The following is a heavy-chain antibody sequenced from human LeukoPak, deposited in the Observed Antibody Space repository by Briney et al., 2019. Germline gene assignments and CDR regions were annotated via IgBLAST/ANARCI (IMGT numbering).Heavy chain of an antibody. V-gene: IGHV3-23*03. CDR2: LDIGGNT. CDR1: GFTFSSNA. J-gene: IGHJ3*02. CDR3: RAGIDSFDI. Sequence: GGSLRLSCAASGFTFSSNAMSWVRQAPGKGLEWVSVLDIGGNTYYADSVKGRFAISRDTSKNTLYLQLNSLRVEDTAVYYCRAGIDSFDIWGQGTVVTVSS.